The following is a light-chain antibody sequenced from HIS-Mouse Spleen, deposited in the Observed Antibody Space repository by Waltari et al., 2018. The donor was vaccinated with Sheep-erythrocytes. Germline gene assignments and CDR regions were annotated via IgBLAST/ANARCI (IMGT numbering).Light chain of an antibody. CDR3: CSYAGSGTWV. J-gene: IGLJ3*02. Sequence: QSALTQPASVSGSPGQSITIPCTGTRSDVGRYNLVSWYQQHPGKAPKLMIYEGSKRPSGVSNRCSGSKSGNTASLTISGLQAEDETDYYCCSYAGSGTWVFGGGTKLTVL. CDR1: RSDVGRYNL. V-gene: IGLV2-23*01. CDR2: EGS.